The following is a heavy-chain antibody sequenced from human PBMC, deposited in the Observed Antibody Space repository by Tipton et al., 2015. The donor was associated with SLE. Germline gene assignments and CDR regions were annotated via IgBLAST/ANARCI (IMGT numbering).Heavy chain of an antibody. V-gene: IGHV4-59*01. CDR1: GGSIRAFL. D-gene: IGHD2-15*01. CDR3: VKGQEVAAANYHYYMVG. Sequence: TLSLTCSVSGGSIRAFLLPLFRKAPGKGPEWIGPIPDRGATNYNPSLKNRVTISVDTSRSQISRRLISVTAADTAMYYCVKGQEVAAANYHYYMVGWGQGTEVTVS. CDR2: IPDRGAT. J-gene: IGHJ6*03.